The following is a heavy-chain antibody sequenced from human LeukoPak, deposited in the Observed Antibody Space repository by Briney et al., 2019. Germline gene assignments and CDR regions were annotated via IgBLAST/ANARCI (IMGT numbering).Heavy chain of an antibody. CDR3: ARDIIAAAGDVYFDY. Sequence: SVKVSCKASGGTFSSYAISWVRQAPGQGLEWMGRIIPIFGTANYAQKFQGRVTVTTDESTSTAYMELSSLRSEDTAVYYCARDIIAAAGDVYFDYWGQGTLVTVSS. CDR2: IIPIFGTA. V-gene: IGHV1-69*05. CDR1: GGTFSSYA. J-gene: IGHJ4*02. D-gene: IGHD6-13*01.